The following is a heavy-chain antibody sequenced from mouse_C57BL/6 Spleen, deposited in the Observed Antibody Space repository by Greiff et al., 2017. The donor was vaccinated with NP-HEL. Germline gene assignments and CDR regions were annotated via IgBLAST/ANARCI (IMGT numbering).Heavy chain of an antibody. Sequence: VQLQQSGPELVKPGASVKISCKASGYSFTGYYMNWVKQSPEKSLEWIGEINPSTGGTTYNQKFKAKATLTVDKSSSTAYMQLKSLTSEDSAVYYCARRAMDHWGQGTSVTVSS. J-gene: IGHJ4*01. CDR3: ARRAMDH. CDR2: INPSTGGT. CDR1: GYSFTGYY. V-gene: IGHV1-42*01.